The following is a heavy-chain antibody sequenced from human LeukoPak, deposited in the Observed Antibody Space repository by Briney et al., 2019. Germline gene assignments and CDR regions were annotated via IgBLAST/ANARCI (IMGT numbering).Heavy chain of an antibody. D-gene: IGHD2-2*01. CDR2: MNPNSGVT. CDR1: GYTFTVNY. Sequence: ASVKVSCKPSGYTFTVNYLHWVRQAPGQGLEWVGWMNPNSGVTGYAQNFQGRVTMTRDTSISTAYMELSGLTSDDTAVYYCTRGAGTSWFDYWGQGSLVTVSS. CDR3: TRGAGTSWFDY. V-gene: IGHV1-2*02. J-gene: IGHJ4*02.